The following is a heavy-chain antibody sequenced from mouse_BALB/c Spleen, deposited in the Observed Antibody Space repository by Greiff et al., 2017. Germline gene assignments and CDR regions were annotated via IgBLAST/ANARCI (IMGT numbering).Heavy chain of an antibody. J-gene: IGHJ2*01. V-gene: IGHV1S41*01. Sequence: DLVKPGASVKLSCKASGYTFTSYWINWIKQRPGQGLEWIGRIAPGSGSTYYNEMFKGKATLTVDTSSSTAYIQLSSLSSEDSAVYFCARGYGNLGYWGQGTTLTVSS. CDR3: ARGYGNLGY. D-gene: IGHD2-1*01. CDR2: IAPGSGST. CDR1: GYTFTSYW.